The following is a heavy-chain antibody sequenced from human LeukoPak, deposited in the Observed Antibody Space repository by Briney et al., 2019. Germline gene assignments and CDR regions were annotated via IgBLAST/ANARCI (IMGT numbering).Heavy chain of an antibody. CDR3: ARDHGMDV. CDR1: GFTFSSYA. CDR2: ISYDGSNK. V-gene: IGHV3-30-3*01. Sequence: GGSLRLSCAASGFTFSSYAMHWVRQAPSKGLEWVAVISYDGSNKYYADSVKGRFTISRDNSKNTLYLQMNSLRAEDTAVYYCARDHGMDVWGQGTTVTVSS. J-gene: IGHJ6*02.